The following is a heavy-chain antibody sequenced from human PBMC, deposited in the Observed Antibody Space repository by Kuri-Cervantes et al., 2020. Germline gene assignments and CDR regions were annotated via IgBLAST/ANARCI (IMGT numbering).Heavy chain of an antibody. V-gene: IGHV3-53*05. CDR3: ARKVINTSGLDY. J-gene: IGHJ4*02. CDR2: IYSGGST. Sequence: GESLKISCAASGFTVSSYYMSWVRQAPGKGLEWVSVIYSGGSTYYADSVKGRGTISRDNPKNTLYLQLSSLGPDDTGVYYCARKVINTSGLDYWGQGTLVTVSS. D-gene: IGHD3-22*01. CDR1: GFTVSSYY.